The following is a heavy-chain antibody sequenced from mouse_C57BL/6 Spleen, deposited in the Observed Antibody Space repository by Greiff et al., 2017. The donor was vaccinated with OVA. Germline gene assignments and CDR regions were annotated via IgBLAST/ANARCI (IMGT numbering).Heavy chain of an antibody. CDR2: ISSGSSTI. Sequence: EVQLQESGGGLVKPGGSLKLSCAASGFTFSDYGMHWVRQAPEKGLEWVAYISSGSSTIYYADTVKGRFTISRDNAKNTLFLQMTSLRSEDTAMYYCARDYDYGQAMDYWGQGTSVTVSS. V-gene: IGHV5-17*01. D-gene: IGHD2-4*01. J-gene: IGHJ4*01. CDR3: ARDYDYGQAMDY. CDR1: GFTFSDYG.